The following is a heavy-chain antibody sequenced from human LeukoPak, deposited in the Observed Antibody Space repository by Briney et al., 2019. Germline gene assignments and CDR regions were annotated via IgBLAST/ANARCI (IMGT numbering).Heavy chain of an antibody. CDR3: ARDTGRSGSYFPDAFDI. CDR1: GFTFSSYG. V-gene: IGHV3-30*03. J-gene: IGHJ3*02. Sequence: PGGSLRLSCAASGFTFSSYGMHWVRQAPGKGLEWVAVISYDGSNKYYADSVKGRFTISRDNSKNTLYLQMNSLRAEDTAVYYCARDTGRSGSYFPDAFDIWGQGTMVTVSS. CDR2: ISYDGSNK. D-gene: IGHD1-26*01.